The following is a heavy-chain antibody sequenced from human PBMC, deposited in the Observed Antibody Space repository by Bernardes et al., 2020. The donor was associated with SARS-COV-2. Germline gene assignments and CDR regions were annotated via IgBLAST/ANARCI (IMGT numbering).Heavy chain of an antibody. CDR2: IGTAGDT. J-gene: IGHJ2*01. CDR1: GFTFSDYD. V-gene: IGHV3-13*01. D-gene: IGHD3-16*01. Sequence: GGSLRLSCAASGFTFSDYDMHWVRQSTGEGLAWVSVIGTAGDTYYADSVKGRFTISRENAKNSLYLQMNSLRPGDTAVYYCARAPPVLLNWYFDLWGRGTLVTVSS. CDR3: ARAPPVLLNWYFDL.